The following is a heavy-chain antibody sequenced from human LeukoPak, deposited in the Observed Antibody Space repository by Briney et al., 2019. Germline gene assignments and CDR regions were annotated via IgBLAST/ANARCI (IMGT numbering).Heavy chain of an antibody. J-gene: IGHJ6*03. Sequence: APVKVSCKASGYTFTSYGISWVRQAPGQGLEWMGWISAYNGNTNYAQKLQGRVTMTTDTSTSTAYMELRSLRSDDTAVYYCARARSYYYYMDVWGKGTTVTVSS. CDR1: GYTFTSYG. CDR3: ARARSYYYYMDV. CDR2: ISAYNGNT. V-gene: IGHV1-18*01.